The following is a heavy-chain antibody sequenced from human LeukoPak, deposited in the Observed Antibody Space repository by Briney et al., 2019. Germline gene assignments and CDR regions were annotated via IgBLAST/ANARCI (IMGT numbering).Heavy chain of an antibody. CDR1: GYIFTSYD. J-gene: IGHJ3*02. CDR2: INPNSGKT. CDR3: RGPVRSFDS. V-gene: IGHV1-8*01. Sequence: AAVKVSCKASGYIFTSYDSNRVRQATAQGLEGMGLINPNSGKTGYAQKFQGRVIMTRNTSINTAYMELSSLRTGDRTAYYYRGPVRSFDSWSQGTMVTVSS. D-gene: IGHD3-10*01.